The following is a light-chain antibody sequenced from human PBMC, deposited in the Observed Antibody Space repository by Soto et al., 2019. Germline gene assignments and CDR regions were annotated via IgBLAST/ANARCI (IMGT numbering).Light chain of an antibody. V-gene: IGKV3-20*01. CDR3: QQYDGSPIT. J-gene: IGKJ5*01. Sequence: EIVLTQSPGTLSLSPGERVTLSCRASQSLSSSYLAWYQQTPGQAPRLLIYGASSRATGIPDRFSGSGSGTDFTLTITRLEPEDLAVYYCQQYDGSPITFGHGTRLEIK. CDR2: GAS. CDR1: QSLSSSY.